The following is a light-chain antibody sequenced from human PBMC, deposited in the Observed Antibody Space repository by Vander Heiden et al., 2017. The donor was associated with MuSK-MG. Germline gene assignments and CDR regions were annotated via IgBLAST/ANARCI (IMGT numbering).Light chain of an antibody. J-gene: IGKJ3*01. CDR2: EVS. Sequence: DIVMTQTPLSLSVTPGQPASISCKSSQSLLHSDGKTYLYWYLQKPCQPPQLLIYEVSNRFSGVPDRFSGSWSGTDFTLKMRLVDAEDVGVYYFSQSMELPFTLGHGTRVDMK. V-gene: IGKV2D-29*01. CDR1: QSLLHSDGKTY. CDR3: SQSMELPFT.